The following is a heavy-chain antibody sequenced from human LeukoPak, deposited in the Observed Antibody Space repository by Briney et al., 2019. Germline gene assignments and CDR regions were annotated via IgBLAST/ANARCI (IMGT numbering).Heavy chain of an antibody. J-gene: IGHJ5*02. D-gene: IGHD6-13*01. CDR3: ARKMPFIAAAGNNWFDP. CDR2: INTNTGNP. CDR1: GYTFTSYA. V-gene: IGHV7-4-1*02. Sequence: ASAKVSCKASGYTFTSYAMNWVRQAPGQGLEWMGWINTNTGNPTYAQGFTGRFVFSLDTSVSTAYLQISSLKAEDTAVYYCARKMPFIAAAGNNWFDPWGQGTLVTVSS.